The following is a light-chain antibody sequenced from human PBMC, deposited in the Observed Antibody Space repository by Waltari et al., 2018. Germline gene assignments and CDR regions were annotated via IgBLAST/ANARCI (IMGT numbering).Light chain of an antibody. Sequence: SYELTQPPSVSVSPGQTASITCSGDKSGDKYACWYQQKPGQSPVLVIYQDSKRPSGIPERFSGSNSGNTATLTISGTQAMDEADYYCQAWDSSTVAVFGTGTKVTVL. V-gene: IGLV3-1*01. J-gene: IGLJ1*01. CDR1: KSGDKY. CDR2: QDS. CDR3: QAWDSSTVAV.